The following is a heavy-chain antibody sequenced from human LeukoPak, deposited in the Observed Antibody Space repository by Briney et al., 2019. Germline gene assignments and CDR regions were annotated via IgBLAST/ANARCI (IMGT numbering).Heavy chain of an antibody. CDR1: GFTMSNYG. J-gene: IGHJ4*02. D-gene: IGHD3/OR15-3a*01. V-gene: IGHV3-23*01. Sequence: GGSLRLSCAASGFTMSNYGVSWVRQASGKGLEWVSGIRSAVDTTHYADSVKGRFIISRDNSKNTLSLQLNSLRPEDTALYYCAKHFCTGLDCSLFDSWGQGTLVTVSS. CDR2: IRSAVDTT. CDR3: AKHFCTGLDCSLFDS.